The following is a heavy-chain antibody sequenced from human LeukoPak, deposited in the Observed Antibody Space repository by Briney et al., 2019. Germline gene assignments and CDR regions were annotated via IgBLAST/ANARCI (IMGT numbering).Heavy chain of an antibody. CDR3: ASVLYSSGWFFADY. CDR1: GGSISNSNW. CDR2: IYHSGST. D-gene: IGHD6-19*01. V-gene: IGHV4-4*02. J-gene: IGHJ4*02. Sequence: SETLSLTCAVSGGSISNSNWWSWVRQPPGKGLEWIGEIYHSGSTNYNPSLKSRVTISVDKSKNQFSLKLSSVTAADTAVYYCASVLYSSGWFFADYWGQGTLVTVSS.